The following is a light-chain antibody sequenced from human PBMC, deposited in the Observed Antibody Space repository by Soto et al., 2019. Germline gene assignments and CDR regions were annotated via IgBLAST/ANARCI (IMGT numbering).Light chain of an antibody. V-gene: IGLV2-23*01. CDR3: FSYAGNSVYV. J-gene: IGLJ1*01. CDR2: EGT. CDR1: SSDVGSYNL. Sequence: QSVLTQPASVSGSPGQSITISCTGTSSDVGSYNLVPWFQQLPGKVPKLIIYEGTKRPSGVSDRFSGSKSGYTASLTISGLQAEDAADYYCFSYAGNSVYVFGTGTKVTVL.